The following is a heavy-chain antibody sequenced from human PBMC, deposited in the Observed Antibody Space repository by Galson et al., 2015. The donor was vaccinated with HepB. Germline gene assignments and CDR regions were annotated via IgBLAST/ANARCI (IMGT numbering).Heavy chain of an antibody. V-gene: IGHV3-30*04. CDR1: GFTFNSYA. D-gene: IGHD2-21*01. J-gene: IGHJ4*02. CDR2: ITYDGTNK. Sequence: SLRLSCAASGFTFNSYATHWVRQAPGKGLQWVAVITYDGTNKFYARSVKGRFTISRDNSGNTLFLHMNSLRPEDTALYYCVKGGGDSAIRGRGGFDSWGQGALGTVSS. CDR3: VKGGGDSAIRGRGGFDS.